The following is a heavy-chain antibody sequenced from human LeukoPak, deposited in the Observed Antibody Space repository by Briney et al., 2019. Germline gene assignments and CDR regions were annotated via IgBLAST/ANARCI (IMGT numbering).Heavy chain of an antibody. Sequence: PGGSLGLSCAASGFTFSSYEMNWVRQAPGKGLEWVSYISSSGSTIYYADSVKGRFTISRDNARNSLYLQMNSLRAEDTAVYYCARSGLSRFDYWGQGTLVTVSS. CDR2: ISSSGSTI. J-gene: IGHJ4*02. CDR3: ARSGLSRFDY. V-gene: IGHV3-48*03. D-gene: IGHD4/OR15-4a*01. CDR1: GFTFSSYE.